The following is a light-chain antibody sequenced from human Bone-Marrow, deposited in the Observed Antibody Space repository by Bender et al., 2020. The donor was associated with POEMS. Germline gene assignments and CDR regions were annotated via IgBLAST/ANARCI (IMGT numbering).Light chain of an antibody. Sequence: QSALTQPRSVSGSPGQSITISCTGTTNDIGGYNYVSWYQQQAGKVPKLLIYDVDVRPSGVSNLFSASKSGNTASLTISGLQAEDEAEYYCCSYVKGSAVVFGGGTMLSVL. CDR3: CSYVKGSAVV. V-gene: IGLV2-14*03. J-gene: IGLJ2*01. CDR2: DVD. CDR1: TNDIGGYNY.